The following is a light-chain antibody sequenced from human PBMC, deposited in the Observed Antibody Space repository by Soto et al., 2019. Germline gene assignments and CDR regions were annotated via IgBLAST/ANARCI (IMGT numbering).Light chain of an antibody. J-gene: IGLJ2*01. CDR3: QSYDSSLSGSV. V-gene: IGLV1-40*01. CDR1: SSNIGAGYD. CDR2: GNS. Sequence: QSVLTQPPSVSGAPGQRVTISCTGSSSNIGAGYDVHWCQQLPGTAPKLLIYGNSNRPSGVPDRFSGSKSGTSASLAITGLQAEDEAEYYCQSYDSSLSGSVLGGGTKVTVL.